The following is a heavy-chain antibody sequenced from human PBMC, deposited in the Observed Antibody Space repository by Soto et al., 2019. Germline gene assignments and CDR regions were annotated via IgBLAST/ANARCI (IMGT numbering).Heavy chain of an antibody. CDR1: GGSISGYY. D-gene: IGHD4-4*01. Sequence: SETLSLTCTVSGGSISGYYWSWIRQHPGKGLEWIGYIYYTGTTYYNPSLKSRVTMSVDTSKNQFSLRLSSVSAADTAIYYCARGASNWQYFDYWGQGALVTVSS. CDR3: ARGASNWQYFDY. J-gene: IGHJ4*02. CDR2: IYYTGTT. V-gene: IGHV4-59*01.